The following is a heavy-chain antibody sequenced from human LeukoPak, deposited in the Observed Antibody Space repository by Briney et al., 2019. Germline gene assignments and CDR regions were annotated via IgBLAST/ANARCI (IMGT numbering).Heavy chain of an antibody. J-gene: IGHJ4*02. Sequence: ASVKVSCKVSGYTLTELSMYWARQAPGKGLEWMGGFDPEDGETIYAQKFQGRVTITTDESTSTAHMELSSLRSEDTAVYYCARVCGGGSCLDFWGQGTPVTVSA. CDR1: GYTLTELS. CDR2: FDPEDGET. D-gene: IGHD2-15*01. V-gene: IGHV1-24*01. CDR3: ARVCGGGSCLDF.